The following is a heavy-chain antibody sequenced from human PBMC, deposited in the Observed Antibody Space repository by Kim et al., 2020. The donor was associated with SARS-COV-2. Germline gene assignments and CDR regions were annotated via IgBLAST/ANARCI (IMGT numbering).Heavy chain of an antibody. Sequence: SETLSLTCTVSGGSISSSSYYWGWIRQPPGKGLEWIGSIYYSGSTYYNPSLKSRVTISVDTSKNQFSLKLSSVTAADTAVYYCAREESWQQLGYWGQGTLVTVSS. V-gene: IGHV4-39*07. D-gene: IGHD6-13*01. CDR2: IYYSGST. CDR1: GGSISSSSYY. CDR3: AREESWQQLGY. J-gene: IGHJ4*02.